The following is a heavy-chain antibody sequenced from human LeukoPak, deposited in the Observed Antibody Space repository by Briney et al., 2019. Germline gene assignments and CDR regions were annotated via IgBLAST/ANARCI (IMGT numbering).Heavy chain of an antibody. J-gene: IGHJ4*02. CDR2: ISYDGSNK. V-gene: IGHV3-30-3*01. D-gene: IGHD3-22*01. Sequence: GGSLRLSCAASGFTFSSYAMHWVRQAPGKGLEWVAVISYDGSNKYYADSVKGRFTISRDNSKNTLYLQMNSLRAEGTAVYYCARDRPYYYDSSGPSDYWGQGTLVTVSS. CDR1: GFTFSSYA. CDR3: ARDRPYYYDSSGPSDY.